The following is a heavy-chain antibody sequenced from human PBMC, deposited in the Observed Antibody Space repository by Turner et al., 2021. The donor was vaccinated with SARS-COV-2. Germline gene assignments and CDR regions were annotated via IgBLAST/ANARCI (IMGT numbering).Heavy chain of an antibody. CDR1: GYTFSDFY. D-gene: IGHD4-17*01. J-gene: IGHJ3*02. CDR3: ARDPRVPAVTNVNDAFDI. CDR2: FNPSGGGT. Sequence: QVHLVQSEPEARKPGASVKISCKSSGYTFSDFYIHWVRQAPGQGLEWMGIFNPSGGGTSYAQDFQGRLTMTGDTSTSTVYMELSSLGSEDTAVYFCARDPRVPAVTNVNDAFDIWGQGTMVTVSS. V-gene: IGHV1-46*01.